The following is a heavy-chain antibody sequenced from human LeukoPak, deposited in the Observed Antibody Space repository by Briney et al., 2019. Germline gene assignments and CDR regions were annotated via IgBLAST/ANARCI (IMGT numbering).Heavy chain of an antibody. CDR1: GGSISSGDYF. V-gene: IGHV4-30-4*01. D-gene: IGHD6-25*01. CDR3: AREVSSGWGPSFFDC. Sequence: SQTLSLTCTVSGGSISSGDYFWSWIRQPPGKGLEWIGYIYYSGSTYYNPSLKSRVTISVDTSKNQFSLKLSSVTVADTAVYYCAREVSSGWGPSFFDCWGQGTLVTVSS. J-gene: IGHJ4*02. CDR2: IYYSGST.